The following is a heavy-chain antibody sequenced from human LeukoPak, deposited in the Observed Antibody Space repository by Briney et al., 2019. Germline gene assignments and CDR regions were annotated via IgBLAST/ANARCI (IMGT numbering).Heavy chain of an antibody. CDR2: LSGSGSTT. CDR3: AKGIYSSGCGYFDY. CDR1: GFTFSNSA. V-gene: IGHV3-23*01. J-gene: IGHJ4*01. D-gene: IGHD6-19*01. Sequence: GGSLRLSCAASGFTFSNSAMSWVRQAPGKGLEWVSTLSGSGSTTYYADSVKGRFTISRDNSKNTLYMKVHSLRVEDPAVYYCAKGIYSSGCGYFDYWGHGTLVTVSS.